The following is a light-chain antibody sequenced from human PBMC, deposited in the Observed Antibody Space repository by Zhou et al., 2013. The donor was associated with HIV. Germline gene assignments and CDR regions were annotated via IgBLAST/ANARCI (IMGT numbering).Light chain of an antibody. CDR2: SAS. CDR1: HNIDTW. CDR3: QQSYIVPLT. Sequence: DIQMTQSPPTLSASVGDSVTITCRASHNIDTWLAWYHRRPGQAPRLLVYSASTLQSGVPSRFSASGSGTEFTLTITNLQPEDVATYFCQQSYIVPLTFGGGTKVQVQ. J-gene: IGKJ4*01. V-gene: IGKV1-5*01.